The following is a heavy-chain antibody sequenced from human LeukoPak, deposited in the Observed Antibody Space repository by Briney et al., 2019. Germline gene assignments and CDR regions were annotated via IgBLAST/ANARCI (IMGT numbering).Heavy chain of an antibody. V-gene: IGHV2-5*01. Sequence: SGPTLVNPTQTLTLTCTFSGFSLSTSGVGVCWIRQPPGKALEWLALIYWNDDKRYSPSLKSRLTITKDTSKNQVVLTMTNMDPVDTATYYCAHRPSSKSLQGYWYFDLWGRGTLVTVSS. J-gene: IGHJ2*01. CDR2: IYWNDDK. CDR3: AHRPSSKSLQGYWYFDL. CDR1: GFSLSTSGVG. D-gene: IGHD4-11*01.